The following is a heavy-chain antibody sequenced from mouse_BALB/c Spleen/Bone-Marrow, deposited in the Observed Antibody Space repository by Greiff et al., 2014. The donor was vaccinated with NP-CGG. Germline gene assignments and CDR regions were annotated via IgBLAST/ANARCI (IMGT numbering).Heavy chain of an antibody. J-gene: IGHJ4*01. CDR3: TRPYYYGSYHAMDY. CDR2: IWAGGST. V-gene: IGHV2-9*02. Sequence: QVHVKQSGPGLVAPSQSLSITCTVSGFSLSSYGVHWVRQPPGKGLEWLGVIWAGGSTNYNSALMSRLSISKDNSKSQVFLKMNSLQTDDTAMYYCTRPYYYGSYHAMDYLCQRSSVTVSS. CDR1: GFSLSSYG. D-gene: IGHD1-1*01.